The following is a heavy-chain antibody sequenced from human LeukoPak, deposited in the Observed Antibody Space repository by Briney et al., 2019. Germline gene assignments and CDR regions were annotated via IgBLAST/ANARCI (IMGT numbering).Heavy chain of an antibody. Sequence: SETLSLTCTVSGGSISSYYRSWIRQPAGKGLEWIGRIYTSGSTNYNPSLKSRVTMSVDTSKNQFSLKLSSVTAADTAVYYCARLRYSSGWYPFDIWGQGTMVTVSS. CDR2: IYTSGST. V-gene: IGHV4-4*07. D-gene: IGHD6-19*01. J-gene: IGHJ3*02. CDR3: ARLRYSSGWYPFDI. CDR1: GGSISSYY.